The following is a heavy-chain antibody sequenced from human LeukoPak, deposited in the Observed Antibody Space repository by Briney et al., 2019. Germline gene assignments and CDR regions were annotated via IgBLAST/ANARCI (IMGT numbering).Heavy chain of an antibody. Sequence: GRSLRLSCAASGFTFDDYAMHWVRQAPGKGLEWVSGISWNSGSIGYADSVKGRFTISRDNAKNSLYLQMNSLRAEDTALYYCAKENSSGYYYDAFDIWGQGTMVTVSS. CDR3: AKENSSGYYYDAFDI. J-gene: IGHJ3*02. CDR2: ISWNSGSI. D-gene: IGHD3-22*01. V-gene: IGHV3-9*01. CDR1: GFTFDDYA.